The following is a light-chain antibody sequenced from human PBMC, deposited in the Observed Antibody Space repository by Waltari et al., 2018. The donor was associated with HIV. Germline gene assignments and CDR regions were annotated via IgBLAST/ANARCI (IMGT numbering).Light chain of an antibody. CDR3: GTWDSSLSALV. Sequence: QSVLTQPPSVSAAPGQTVTISCSGSSSNIGRNSVFWYQQLPGTAPKLLIFETGERPSGITDRFSGSKAGTSATLGITGLQTGDEADYYCGTWDSSLSALVFGGGTKLTVL. CDR1: SSNIGRNS. CDR2: ETG. V-gene: IGLV1-51*01. J-gene: IGLJ2*01.